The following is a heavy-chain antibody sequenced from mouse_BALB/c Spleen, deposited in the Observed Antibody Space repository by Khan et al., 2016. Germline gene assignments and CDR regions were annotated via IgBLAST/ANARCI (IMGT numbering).Heavy chain of an antibody. CDR2: ILPGSGSD. D-gene: IGHD2-3*01. V-gene: IGHV1-9*01. CDR3: ARWLLGAMDY. CDR1: GYTFSSYW. J-gene: IGHJ4*01. Sequence: QVQLKESGAELMKPGASVKISCKATGYTFSSYWIGWIKQRPGHGLEWIGEILPGSGSDTYNEKFKGKATFTADTSSNTVYMQLSSLTSEDSAVYYCARWLLGAMDYCGQGTSVTVSS.